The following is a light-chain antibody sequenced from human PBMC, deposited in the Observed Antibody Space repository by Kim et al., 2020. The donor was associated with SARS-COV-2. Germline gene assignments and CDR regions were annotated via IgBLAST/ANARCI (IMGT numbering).Light chain of an antibody. CDR3: QQYDRSPPT. CDR1: QSVSSSF. J-gene: IGKJ1*01. Sequence: SPGERATPSCRASQSVSSSFLAWYQQKPGQAPRLLMYGASGRATGIPDRFSGSGSGTDFTLTISRLEPEDFALYYCQQYDRSPPTFGQGTKVDIK. V-gene: IGKV3-20*01. CDR2: GAS.